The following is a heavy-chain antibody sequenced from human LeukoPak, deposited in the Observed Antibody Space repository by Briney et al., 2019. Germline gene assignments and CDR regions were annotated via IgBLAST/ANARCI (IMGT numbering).Heavy chain of an antibody. J-gene: IGHJ3*02. D-gene: IGHD3-22*01. CDR3: ARDRAIVVVTPDAFDI. V-gene: IGHV1-18*04. CDR1: GYTFTGYY. CDR2: ISAYNGNT. Sequence: GASVKVSCKASGYTFTGYYMHWVRQAPGQGLEWMGWISAYNGNTNYAQKLQGRVTMTTDTSTSTAYMELRSLRSDDTAVYYCARDRAIVVVTPDAFDIWGQGTMVTVSS.